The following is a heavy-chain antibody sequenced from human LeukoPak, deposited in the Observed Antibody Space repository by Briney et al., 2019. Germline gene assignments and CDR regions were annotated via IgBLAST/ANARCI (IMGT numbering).Heavy chain of an antibody. J-gene: IGHJ4*02. D-gene: IGHD6-19*01. CDR1: GYTFTSYD. Sequence: ASVKVSCKASGYTFTSYDINWVRQATRQGLEWLGWMNPITGNTGFAQKLQGRLTMTRNTSISTAYMELSSLTSEDTAVYYCARGGYTSGWFREFDYWGQGTLVTVSS. CDR2: MNPITGNT. CDR3: ARGGYTSGWFREFDY. V-gene: IGHV1-8*01.